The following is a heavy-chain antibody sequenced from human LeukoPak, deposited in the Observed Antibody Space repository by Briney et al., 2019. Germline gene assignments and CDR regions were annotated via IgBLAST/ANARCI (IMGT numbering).Heavy chain of an antibody. CDR1: GFTFSSYS. D-gene: IGHD4-17*01. CDR3: ARDDYGDYGGLDY. V-gene: IGHV3-21*04. CDR2: ISSSGSTI. J-gene: IGHJ4*02. Sequence: GGSLRLSCAASGFTFSSYSMNWVRQAPGKGLEWVSSISSSGSTIYYADSVKGRFTISRDNAKNSLYLQMNSLRAEDTAVYYCARDDYGDYGGLDYWGQGTLVTVSS.